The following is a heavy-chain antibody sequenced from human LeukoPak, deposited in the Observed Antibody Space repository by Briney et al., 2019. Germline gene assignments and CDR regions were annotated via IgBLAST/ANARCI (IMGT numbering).Heavy chain of an antibody. CDR2: IWYDGSNK. D-gene: IGHD3-3*01. J-gene: IGHJ4*02. V-gene: IGHV3-30*02. CDR1: GFTFSSYG. Sequence: GGSLRLSCAASGFTFSSYGMHWVRQAPGKGLEWVAFIWYDGSNKYYADSVKGRFTISRDDSKNTLYLQMHSLRPEDTAMYYCAKEILEWILPDYWGQGTLVTVSS. CDR3: AKEILEWILPDY.